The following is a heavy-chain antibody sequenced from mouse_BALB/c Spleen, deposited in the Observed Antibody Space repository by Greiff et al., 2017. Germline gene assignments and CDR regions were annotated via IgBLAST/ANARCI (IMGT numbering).Heavy chain of an antibody. D-gene: IGHD1-1*01. CDR1: GYAFSSYW. Sequence: QVQLQQSGAELVRPGSSVKISCKASGYAFSSYWMNWVKQRPGQGLEWIGQIYPGDGDTNYNGKFKGQATLTADKSSSTAYMQLSSLTSEDSAVYFCAGDYGYAMDYWGQGTSVTVSS. CDR2: IYPGDGDT. J-gene: IGHJ4*01. CDR3: AGDYGYAMDY. V-gene: IGHV1-80*01.